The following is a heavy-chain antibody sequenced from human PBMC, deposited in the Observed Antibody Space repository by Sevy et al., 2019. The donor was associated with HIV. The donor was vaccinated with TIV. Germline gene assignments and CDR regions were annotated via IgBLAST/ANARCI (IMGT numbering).Heavy chain of an antibody. V-gene: IGHV1-46*03. D-gene: IGHD2-2*01. CDR3: ARDTVVVPAALAY. CDR2: INPSGGST. CDR1: GYTFTSYY. Sequence: ASVKVSCKASGYTFTSYYLHWVRQAPGQGLEWMGIINPSGGSTTYAPKFQGRVTMTRVTSTGTVYMELSSLRFEDTAVYYCARDTVVVPAALAYWGQGTLVTVSS. J-gene: IGHJ4*02.